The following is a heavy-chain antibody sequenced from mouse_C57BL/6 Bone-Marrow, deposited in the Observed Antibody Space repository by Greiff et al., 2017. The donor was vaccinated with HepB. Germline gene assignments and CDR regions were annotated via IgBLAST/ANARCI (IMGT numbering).Heavy chain of an antibody. CDR3: ARGILDYYGSSYDWYFDV. CDR2: INPNNGGT. V-gene: IGHV1-22*01. CDR1: GYTFTDYN. J-gene: IGHJ1*03. D-gene: IGHD1-1*01. Sequence: EVQLQQSGPELVKPGASVKMSCKASGYTFTDYNMHWVKQSHGKSLEWIGYINPNNGGTSYNQKFKGKATLTVNKSSSTAYMELRSLTSEDSAVYYCARGILDYYGSSYDWYFDVWGTGTTVTVSS.